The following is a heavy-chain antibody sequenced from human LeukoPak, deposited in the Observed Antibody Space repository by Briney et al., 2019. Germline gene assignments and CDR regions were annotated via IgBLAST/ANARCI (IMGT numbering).Heavy chain of an antibody. D-gene: IGHD3-10*01. J-gene: IGHJ3*02. CDR2: VDHTGTT. V-gene: IGHV4-34*01. CDR3: ARELISSRAAFDT. Sequence: KPSETLSLTCAVYGGSLNDYLWSWIRQPPGQGLEWIGEVDHTGTTNYNPSLRSRVTISVDTSKNQFSLKLTSVTAADTAVYLCARELISSRAAFDTWGQGTVVTVSS. CDR1: GGSLNDYL.